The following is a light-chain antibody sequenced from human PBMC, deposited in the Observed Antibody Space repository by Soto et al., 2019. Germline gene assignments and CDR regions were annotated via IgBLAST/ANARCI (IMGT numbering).Light chain of an antibody. Sequence: PQPPSSPSASVGDSGTVTFRASKGITSYLXCYXXKXGKXXKXXXFAASTWQSGIPSRFSGSGYGTDFTLTISSLLPEDFAIYYCHQYDRYPLTFGGGTKVDIK. V-gene: IGKV1-9*01. J-gene: IGKJ4*01. CDR2: AAS. CDR3: HQYDRYPLT. CDR1: KGITSY.